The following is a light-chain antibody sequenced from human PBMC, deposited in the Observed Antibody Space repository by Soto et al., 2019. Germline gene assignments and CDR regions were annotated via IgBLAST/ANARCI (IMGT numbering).Light chain of an antibody. Sequence: QSVLTQPPSASGTPGQRVSISCSGSSSDIGSNPVSWYQQLPGTAPKLLIYSNTDRPSGVPDRFSGMKSGTSASLAISGLQSEDEADYYCASWDDGRYGWVFGGGTKLTVL. J-gene: IGLJ3*02. CDR2: SNT. CDR3: ASWDDGRYGWV. CDR1: SSDIGSNP. V-gene: IGLV1-44*01.